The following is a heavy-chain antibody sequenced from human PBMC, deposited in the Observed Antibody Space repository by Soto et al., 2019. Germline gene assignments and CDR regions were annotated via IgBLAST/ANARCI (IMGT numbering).Heavy chain of an antibody. J-gene: IGHJ4*02. CDR1: NYSSTSGSY. Sequence: PSETLSLTCAVSNYSSTSGSYWAWIRQPPEKGLEWMGYIYHTGTTYYNPSLKSRGTISIDKTKNKSSLKVTSVTAANTAVYYCARRRLAGYFDYWGQGILVTVSS. CDR3: ARRRLAGYFDY. D-gene: IGHD6-19*01. V-gene: IGHV4-38-2*01. CDR2: IYHTGTT.